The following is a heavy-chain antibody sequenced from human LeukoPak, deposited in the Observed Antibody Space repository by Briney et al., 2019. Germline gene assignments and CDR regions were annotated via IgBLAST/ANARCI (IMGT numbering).Heavy chain of an antibody. CDR3: ATHDFWSGLDAFDI. CDR1: GGSFSGYY. Sequence: SETLSLTCAVYGGSFSGYYWSWIRQPPGKGLEWIGYIFYSGSTNYNPSLKSRVTISVDTSKKQFSLKLSSVTAADTAVYYCATHDFWSGLDAFDIWGQGTMVTVSS. D-gene: IGHD3-3*01. J-gene: IGHJ3*02. V-gene: IGHV4-59*01. CDR2: IFYSGST.